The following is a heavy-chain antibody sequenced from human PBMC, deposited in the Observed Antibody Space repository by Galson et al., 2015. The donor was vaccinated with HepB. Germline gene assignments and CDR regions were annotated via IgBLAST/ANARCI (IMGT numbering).Heavy chain of an antibody. D-gene: IGHD4-17*01. CDR1: GYTFTSYA. CDR3: ARHDYGDYDAFDI. J-gene: IGHJ3*02. Sequence: SVKVSCKASGYTFTSYAMHWVRQAPGQRLEWMGWINAGNGNTKYSKKFQDRVTITRDTSASTAYMELSSLRSEDTAVYYCARHDYGDYDAFDIWGQGTMVTVSS. V-gene: IGHV1-3*01. CDR2: INAGNGNT.